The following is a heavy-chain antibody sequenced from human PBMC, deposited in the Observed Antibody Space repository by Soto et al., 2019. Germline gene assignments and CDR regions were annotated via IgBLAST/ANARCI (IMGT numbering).Heavy chain of an antibody. CDR2: IKEDGSDK. J-gene: IGHJ5*02. CDR1: GFPFSSYW. CDR3: VGVSLTGS. D-gene: IGHD3-9*01. Sequence: EVHLVDSGGGLVQPGGSLRLSCVASGFPFSSYWMSWVRQAPGKGLEWVANIKEDGSDKYYVDSVKGRFTISRDNAKNSLYLQINSLRVEDTAVYYCVGVSLTGSWGQGTLVALSS. V-gene: IGHV3-7*01.